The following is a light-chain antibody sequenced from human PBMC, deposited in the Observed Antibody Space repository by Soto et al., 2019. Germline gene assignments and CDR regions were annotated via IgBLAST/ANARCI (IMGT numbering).Light chain of an antibody. CDR1: QTISSY. V-gene: IGKV1-39*01. CDR2: YTS. CDR3: QQSYSMPRT. Sequence: DIQMTQSPSSLSASVGDRVTITCRASQTISSYLNWYQQKPVKAPNLLIYYTSSLQSGVPSRFNGSGSGTDFTHTISSLQPEDFATYYGQQSYSMPRTFGQGTKMESK. J-gene: IGKJ2*01.